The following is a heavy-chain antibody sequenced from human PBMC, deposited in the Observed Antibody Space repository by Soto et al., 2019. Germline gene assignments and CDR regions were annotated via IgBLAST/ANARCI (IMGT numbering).Heavy chain of an antibody. Sequence: QVQLVQSGAEVKKPGASVKVSCKASGYSITNYIITWVRQAPGQGLEWRGWISAYNGNTDYAQKVQGRVSMTTDTSTSTAYMELTSLRSDDTAVYYCARGTYFDYWGQGTLGTVSS. CDR1: GYSITNYI. V-gene: IGHV1-18*01. CDR2: ISAYNGNT. J-gene: IGHJ4*02. D-gene: IGHD3-10*01. CDR3: ARGTYFDY.